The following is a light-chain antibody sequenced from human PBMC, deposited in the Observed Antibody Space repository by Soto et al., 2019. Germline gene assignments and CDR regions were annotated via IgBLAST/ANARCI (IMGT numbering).Light chain of an antibody. CDR3: CSYAGSYTVV. CDR1: SSDVGGYNY. J-gene: IGLJ2*01. V-gene: IGLV2-11*01. Sequence: QSALTQPRSVSGSPGQSVTISCTGTSSDVGGYNYVSWYQQHPGKAPKLMIYDVSKRPSGVPDRFSGYKSGNTASLTISGLQAEDEEDYYCCSYAGSYTVVFGGGTKVTVL. CDR2: DVS.